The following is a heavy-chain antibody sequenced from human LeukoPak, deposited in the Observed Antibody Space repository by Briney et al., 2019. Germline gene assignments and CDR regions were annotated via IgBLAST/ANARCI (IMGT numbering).Heavy chain of an antibody. V-gene: IGHV3-30*02. CDR2: IRYDGSNK. J-gene: IGHJ3*02. CDR3: ARVGATGAAFDI. CDR1: GFTFSSYG. D-gene: IGHD1-26*01. Sequence: GGSLRLSCAASGFTFSSYGMHWVRQAPGKGLEWVAFIRYDGSNKYYADSVKGRFTISRDNSKNTLYLQMNSLRAEDTAVYYCARVGATGAAFDIWGQGTMVTVSS.